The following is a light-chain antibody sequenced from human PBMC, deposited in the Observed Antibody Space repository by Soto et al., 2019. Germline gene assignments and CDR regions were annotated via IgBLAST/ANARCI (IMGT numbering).Light chain of an antibody. CDR1: QSISSY. CDR3: QHYNSYSEA. CDR2: KAS. J-gene: IGKJ1*01. Sequence: DSRLTQAPSSLSASVGHRVTITCRASQSISSYLTWYQQKPGKAPKLLIYKASTLKSGVPSRFSGSGSGTEFTLTISSLQPDDFATYYCQHYNSYSEAFGQGTKVDIK. V-gene: IGKV1-5*03.